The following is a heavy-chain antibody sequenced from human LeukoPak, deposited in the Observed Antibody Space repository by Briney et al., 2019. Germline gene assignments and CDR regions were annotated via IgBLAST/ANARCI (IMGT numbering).Heavy chain of an antibody. CDR2: ISYSGST. CDR3: ARREVEMDYSASGNWLDP. J-gene: IGHJ5*02. CDR1: GGSFSGYY. V-gene: IGHV4-59*08. Sequence: SETLSLTCAVYGGSFSGYYWSWIRQPPGKGLEWIGRISYSGSTNYNPSLRSRVTISADTSKNQFSLRLSSLTAADTAVYYCARREVEMDYSASGNWLDPWGQGTLVTVSS. D-gene: IGHD3-10*01.